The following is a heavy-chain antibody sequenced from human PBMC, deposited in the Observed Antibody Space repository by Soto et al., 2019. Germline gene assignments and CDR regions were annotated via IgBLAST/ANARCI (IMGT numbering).Heavy chain of an antibody. Sequence: EVQLVESGGGVVRPGGSLRLSCAASGFTFDDYGMSWVRQAPGKGLEWVSGINWNGGSTGYADSVKGRFTISRDNAKNSLYLQMNSLRAEDTALYYCARDFWGYYDSSGYYSPPEFDYWGQGTLVTVSS. CDR3: ARDFWGYYDSSGYYSPPEFDY. V-gene: IGHV3-20*04. J-gene: IGHJ4*02. CDR2: INWNGGST. CDR1: GFTFDDYG. D-gene: IGHD3-22*01.